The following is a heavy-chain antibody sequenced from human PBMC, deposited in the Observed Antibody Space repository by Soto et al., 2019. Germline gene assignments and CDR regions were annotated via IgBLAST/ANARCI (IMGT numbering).Heavy chain of an antibody. CDR3: ARGLWFGERWHYYCGMDV. J-gene: IGHJ6*02. Sequence: SQTLSLTCAISGDSVSSNSAAWNWIRQSPSRGLEWLGRTYYRSKWYNDYAVSVKSRITINPDTSKNQFSLQLNSVTPEDTAVYYCARGLWFGERWHYYCGMDVWGQGTTVTVSS. CDR1: GDSVSSNSAA. D-gene: IGHD3-10*01. V-gene: IGHV6-1*01. CDR2: TYYRSKWYN.